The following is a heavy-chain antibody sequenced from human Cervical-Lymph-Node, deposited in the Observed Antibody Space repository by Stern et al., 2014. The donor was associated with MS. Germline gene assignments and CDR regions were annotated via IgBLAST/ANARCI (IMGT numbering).Heavy chain of an antibody. CDR1: GFTFTSSA. Sequence: QMQLVQSGPEVKKPGTSVKVSCKASGFTFTSSAVQWVRQARGQRLEWIGWDVVGSGNTNYAQKFQERVTITRDMSTSTAYMELSSLRSEDTAVYYCAADQDYGDYGDLFDYWGQGTLVTVSS. V-gene: IGHV1-58*01. CDR3: AADQDYGDYGDLFDY. CDR2: DVVGSGNT. D-gene: IGHD4-17*01. J-gene: IGHJ4*02.